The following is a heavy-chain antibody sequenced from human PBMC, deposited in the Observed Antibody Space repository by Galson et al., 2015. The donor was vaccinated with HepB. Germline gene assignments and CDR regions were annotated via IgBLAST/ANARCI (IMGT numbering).Heavy chain of an antibody. CDR2: ISGSGGST. Sequence: SLRLSCAASGFTFSSYAMSWVRQAPGKGLEWVSDISGSGGSTYYADSVKGRFTISRDNSKNTLYLQMNSLRAEDTAVYYCAKDFRLGRFFEWLFSDYWGQGTLVTVSS. D-gene: IGHD3-3*01. CDR1: GFTFSSYA. V-gene: IGHV3-23*01. CDR3: AKDFRLGRFFEWLFSDY. J-gene: IGHJ4*02.